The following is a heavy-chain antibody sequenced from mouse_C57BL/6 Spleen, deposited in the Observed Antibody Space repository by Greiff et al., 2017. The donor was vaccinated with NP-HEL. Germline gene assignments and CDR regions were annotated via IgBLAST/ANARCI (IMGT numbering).Heavy chain of an antibody. Sequence: VHVKQSGAELVKPGASVKLSCTASGFNIKDYYMHWVKQRTEQGLEWIGRIDPEDGETKYAPKFQGKATITADASSNTAYLHLSSLTSEDTAVYYCARGYSSGYPWFAYWGQGTLVTVSA. CDR3: ARGYSSGYPWFAY. D-gene: IGHD3-2*02. V-gene: IGHV14-2*01. J-gene: IGHJ3*01. CDR1: GFNIKDYY. CDR2: IDPEDGET.